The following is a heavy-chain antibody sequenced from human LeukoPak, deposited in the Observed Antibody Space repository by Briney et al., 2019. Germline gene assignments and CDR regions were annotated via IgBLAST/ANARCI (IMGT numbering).Heavy chain of an antibody. D-gene: IGHD5-24*01. Sequence: SETLSLTCTVSGGSISNSYWSWIRQPAGEGLEWIGRLSPSGSTNYNPSLKSRVTMSVDTSNNHFSLKLTSVTAADTAIYYCARVARQFFMDVWGKGTAVTIS. CDR2: LSPSGST. V-gene: IGHV4-4*07. CDR3: ARVARQFFMDV. CDR1: GGSISNSY. J-gene: IGHJ6*03.